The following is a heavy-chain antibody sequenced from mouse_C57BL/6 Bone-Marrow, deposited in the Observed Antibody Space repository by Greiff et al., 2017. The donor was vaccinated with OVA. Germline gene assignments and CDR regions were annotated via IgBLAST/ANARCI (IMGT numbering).Heavy chain of an antibody. CDR2: IYPSDSET. CDR3: AKVIYSLYWDFDG. CDR1: GYTFTSYW. V-gene: IGHV1-61*01. D-gene: IGHD1-1*01. J-gene: IGHJ1*03. Sequence: QVQLQQPGAELVMPGASVKLSCKASGYTFTSYWMHWVKQRPGQGLEWIGNIYPSDSETHYNQKFKDKATLTVDKSSSTAYMPLSSLTSEDSAVYLWAKVIYSLYWDFDGWGTGTTVTVSS.